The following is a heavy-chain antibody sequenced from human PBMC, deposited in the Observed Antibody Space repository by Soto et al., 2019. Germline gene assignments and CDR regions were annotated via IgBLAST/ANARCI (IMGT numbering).Heavy chain of an antibody. CDR3: ARDFKRYSSPPGPLEY. Sequence: VGSLRLSCAASGFTFSSYSMNWVRQAPGKGLEWVSSISSSSSYIYYADSVKGRFTISRDNAKNSLYLQMNSLRAEDTAVYYCARDFKRYSSPPGPLEYWGLGTLVTVSS. D-gene: IGHD6-13*01. CDR1: GFTFSSYS. V-gene: IGHV3-21*04. CDR2: ISSSSSYI. J-gene: IGHJ4*02.